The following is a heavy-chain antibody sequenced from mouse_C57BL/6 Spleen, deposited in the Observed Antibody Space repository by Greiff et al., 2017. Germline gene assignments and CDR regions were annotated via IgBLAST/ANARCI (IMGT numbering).Heavy chain of an antibody. CDR1: GYTFTSYW. CDR2: FDPSDSYT. CDR3: ARGDTTVVFDY. V-gene: IGHV1-69*01. D-gene: IGHD1-1*01. J-gene: IGHJ2*01. Sequence: QVQLQQPGAELVMPGASVKLSCKASGYTFTSYWMHWVKQRPGQGLEWIGEFDPSDSYTNYNQKFKGKSTLTVDKSSSTAYMQLSSLTSEDSAVYYCARGDTTVVFDYWGQGTTLTVSS.